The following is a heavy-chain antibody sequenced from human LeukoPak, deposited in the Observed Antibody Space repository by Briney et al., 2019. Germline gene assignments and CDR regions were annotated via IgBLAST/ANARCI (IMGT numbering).Heavy chain of an antibody. Sequence: GGSLRLSCAASGFTFSSYAMSWVRQAPGKGLEWVSAISGSGGSTYYADFVKGRFTISRDNSKNTLYLQMNSLRAEDTAVYYCAKVLGIVVVPAAIGLDYWGQGTLVTVSS. D-gene: IGHD2-2*01. J-gene: IGHJ4*02. CDR3: AKVLGIVVVPAAIGLDY. CDR1: GFTFSSYA. CDR2: ISGSGGST. V-gene: IGHV3-23*01.